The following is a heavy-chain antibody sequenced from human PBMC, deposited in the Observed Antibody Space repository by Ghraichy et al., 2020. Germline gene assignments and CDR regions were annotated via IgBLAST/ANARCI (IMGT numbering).Heavy chain of an antibody. V-gene: IGHV3-74*01. D-gene: IGHD4-11*01. CDR3: AGNPPRPTVTLGYYYYGMDV. J-gene: IGHJ6*02. Sequence: GGSLRLSCVASGFTFSNYWMHWVRQTPGKGLVWVSRISSDGTGTSYADSVKGRFTISRDNAKNTLYLQMNGLRAEDTAVYYCAGNPPRPTVTLGYYYYGMDVWGQGTTVTVSS. CDR2: ISSDGTGT. CDR1: GFTFSNYW.